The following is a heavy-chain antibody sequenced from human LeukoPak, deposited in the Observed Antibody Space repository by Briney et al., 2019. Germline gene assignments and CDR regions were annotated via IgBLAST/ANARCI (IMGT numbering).Heavy chain of an antibody. V-gene: IGHV1-8*03. Sequence: ASVKVSCKASGYTFTSYDINWVRQAPGQGLEWMGWMNPNSGNTGYAQKFQGRVAITRNTSISTAYMELSSLRSEDTAVYYCARGYCSSTSCYSGGWFDPWAREPWSPSPQ. D-gene: IGHD2-2*01. CDR3: ARGYCSSTSCYSGGWFDP. CDR1: GYTFTSYD. CDR2: MNPNSGNT. J-gene: IGHJ5*02.